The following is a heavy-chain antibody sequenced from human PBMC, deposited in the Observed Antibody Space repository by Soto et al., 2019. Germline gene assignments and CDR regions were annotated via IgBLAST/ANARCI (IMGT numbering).Heavy chain of an antibody. CDR1: GYTFTTYD. CDR3: ATSGSGWYLY. Sequence: QVQLVQSGAEVKKPGASVKVSCKASGYTFTTYDINWVRQASGKGLEWMGWMNPNSGNTGYAQKFQGRVTMTRDTSISTAYIELSSLRSEDTAVYYCATSGSGWYLYWGQGTLVTVSS. D-gene: IGHD6-19*01. V-gene: IGHV1-8*01. CDR2: MNPNSGNT. J-gene: IGHJ4*02.